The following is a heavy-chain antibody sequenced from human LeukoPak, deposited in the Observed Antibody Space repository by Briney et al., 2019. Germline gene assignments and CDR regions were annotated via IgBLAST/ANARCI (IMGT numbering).Heavy chain of an antibody. Sequence: GGSLRLSCAASGFTFSNYAMSWVRQAPGKGLEWVSPISDSGASTYYADSVKGRFTISRDNSKNTLYLQMNSLRVEDSAVYYCAKGGRGYSYGSLDYWGQGTLVTVSS. CDR3: AKGGRGYSYGSLDY. CDR2: ISDSGAST. CDR1: GFTFSNYA. J-gene: IGHJ4*02. V-gene: IGHV3-23*01. D-gene: IGHD5-18*01.